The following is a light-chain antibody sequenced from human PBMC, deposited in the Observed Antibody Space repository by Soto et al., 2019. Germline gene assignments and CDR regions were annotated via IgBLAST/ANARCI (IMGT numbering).Light chain of an antibody. Sequence: EIVLTQSPGTLSSSPGERATLSCRASQSVTSNYLAWYQQKPGQAPRLLIYGASSRATGIPDRFSGSGSGTDFTLAIGRLEPEDFAVYYCQQYGRSPWTFGQGTRVDIK. CDR2: GAS. CDR3: QQYGRSPWT. J-gene: IGKJ1*01. V-gene: IGKV3-20*01. CDR1: QSVTSNY.